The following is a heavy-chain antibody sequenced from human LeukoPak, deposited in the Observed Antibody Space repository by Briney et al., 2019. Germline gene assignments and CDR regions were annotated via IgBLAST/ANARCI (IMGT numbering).Heavy chain of an antibody. V-gene: IGHV4-34*01. D-gene: IGHD5-24*01. CDR1: GASFSGSY. J-gene: IGHJ2*01. Sequence: SETLSLTYALYGASFSGSYWSWIRQPPGKGLEWIGEINHSGSTNYSPSLKSRVTISVDTSKKQFSLNLSSVTAADTAVYYCARGGDGYNYHNWYFDLWGRGTLVTVSS. CDR2: INHSGST. CDR3: ARGGDGYNYHNWYFDL.